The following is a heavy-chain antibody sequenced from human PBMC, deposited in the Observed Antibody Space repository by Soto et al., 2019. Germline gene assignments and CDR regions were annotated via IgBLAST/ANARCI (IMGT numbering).Heavy chain of an antibody. V-gene: IGHV3-23*01. CDR1: GFTFSSYA. J-gene: IGHJ4*02. CDR2: ISGSGGGT. D-gene: IGHD2-21*01. Sequence: GGSLRLSCAASGFTFSSYAMSWVRQAPGKGLEWVSSISGSGGGTYYADSVKGRFTFSRDNSKNTLYLQMNSLRAEDTAVYYCAKFRIATTKRSPPYYIDYCGQAALLTVSS. CDR3: AKFRIATTKRSPPYYIDY.